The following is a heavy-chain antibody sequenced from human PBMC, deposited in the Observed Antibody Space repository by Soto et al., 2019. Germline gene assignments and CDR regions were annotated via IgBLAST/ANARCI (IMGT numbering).Heavy chain of an antibody. CDR1: GYTFTSYD. Sequence: ASVKVSFKASGYTFTSYDINWVRQATGQGLEWMGWMNPNSGNTGYAQKFQGRVTMTTDTSTSTAYMELRSLRSDDTAVYYCARDPGVVVVAANNYGMDVWGQGTTVTVSS. CDR2: MNPNSGNT. D-gene: IGHD2-15*01. CDR3: ARDPGVVVVAANNYGMDV. J-gene: IGHJ6*02. V-gene: IGHV1-8*01.